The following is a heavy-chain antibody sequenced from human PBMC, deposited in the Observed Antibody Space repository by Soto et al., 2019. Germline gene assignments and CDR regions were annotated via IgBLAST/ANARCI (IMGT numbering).Heavy chain of an antibody. Sequence: ASVKVSCKAPGCNFSSNGIRWVRQAPGQGLELMGGIIPTFGTTNYAHKFRGRVTITADESTGTAYMELSSLRSDDTAVYYCAGAPDRTWYNWLEPWGQGTLVIVSS. CDR3: AGAPDRTWYNWLEP. V-gene: IGHV1-69*13. CDR2: IIPTFGTT. CDR1: GCNFSSNG. J-gene: IGHJ5*02.